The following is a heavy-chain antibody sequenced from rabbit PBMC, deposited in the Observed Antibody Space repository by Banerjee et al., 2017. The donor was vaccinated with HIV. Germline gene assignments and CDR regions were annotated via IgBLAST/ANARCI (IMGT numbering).Heavy chain of an antibody. Sequence: QQQLEESGGGLVKPEGSLTLSCTASGFSFSNKYVMCWVRQAPGKGLEWIACINTSTGNAVYANWAKGRFTISKTSSTTVTLQMTSLTAADTATYFCARSSSGDYRRVNLWGPGTLVTV. CDR2: INTSTGNA. CDR3: ARSSSGDYRRVNL. D-gene: IGHD1-1*01. V-gene: IGHV1S45*01. J-gene: IGHJ4*01. CDR1: GFSFSNKYV.